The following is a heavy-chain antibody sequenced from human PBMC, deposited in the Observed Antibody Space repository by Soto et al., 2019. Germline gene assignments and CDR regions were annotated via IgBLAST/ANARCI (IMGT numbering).Heavy chain of an antibody. V-gene: IGHV3-53*01. Sequence: GGSLRLSCAASGFTVSSNYMSWVRQAPGKGLEWVSVIYSGGSTYYADSVKGRFTISRDNSKNTLYLQMNSLRAEDTAVYYCARDNTLRVYSSSWYGMDVWGQGTTVTVSS. CDR3: ARDNTLRVYSSSWYGMDV. J-gene: IGHJ6*02. CDR1: GFTVSSNY. D-gene: IGHD6-13*01. CDR2: IYSGGST.